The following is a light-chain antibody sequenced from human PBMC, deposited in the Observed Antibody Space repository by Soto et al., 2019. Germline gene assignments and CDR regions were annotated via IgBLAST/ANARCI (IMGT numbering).Light chain of an antibody. CDR3: SSYTSSNTV. CDR1: SSDVGGYNY. CDR2: EVS. Sequence: QSALTQPASVSGSPGQSITISCTGTSSDVGGYNYVSWYQQNPGKAPKLIIYEVSRRPSGVSSRFSGSKSGNTASLTISGLQAEDEADYYCSSYTSSNTVFGVGTKLTVL. J-gene: IGLJ3*02. V-gene: IGLV2-14*01.